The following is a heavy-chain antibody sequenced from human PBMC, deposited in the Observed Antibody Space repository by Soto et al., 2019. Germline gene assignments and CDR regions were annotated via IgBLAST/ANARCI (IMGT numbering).Heavy chain of an antibody. CDR1: GFTFSNAW. D-gene: IGHD3-10*01. CDR3: TTDPKSISYGSGSYYAFDY. CDR2: IKSKTDGGTT. Sequence: EVQLVESGGGLVKPGGSLRLSCAASGFTFSNAWMSWVRQAPGKGLEWVGRIKSKTDGGTTDYAAPVKGRFTISRDDSKNTLYLQMNSLKTEDTAVYYCTTDPKSISYGSGSYYAFDYWGQGTLVTVSS. V-gene: IGHV3-15*01. J-gene: IGHJ4*02.